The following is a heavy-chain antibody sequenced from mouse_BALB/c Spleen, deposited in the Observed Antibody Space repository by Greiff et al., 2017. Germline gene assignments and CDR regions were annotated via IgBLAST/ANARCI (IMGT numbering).Heavy chain of an antibody. CDR2: ISSGGGST. Sequence: EVKLMESGGGLVKPGGSLKLSCAASGFAFSSYDMSWVRQTPEKRLEWVAYISSGGGSTYYPDTVKGRFTISRDNAKNTLYLQMSSLKSEDTAMYYCARQQWGNYGYAIDYWGQGTSVTVSS. J-gene: IGHJ4*01. D-gene: IGHD2-1*01. CDR3: ARQQWGNYGYAIDY. V-gene: IGHV5-12-1*01. CDR1: GFAFSSYD.